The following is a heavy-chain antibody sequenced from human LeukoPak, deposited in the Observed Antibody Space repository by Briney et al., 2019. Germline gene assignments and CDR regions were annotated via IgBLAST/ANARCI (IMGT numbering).Heavy chain of an antibody. CDR3: ATSYCSGGSCYWPHAFDI. CDR1: GYTLTELS. V-gene: IGHV1-24*01. Sequence: GASVKVSCKVSGYTLTELSMHWVRQAPGKGLEWMGGFDPEDGETIYAQKFQGRVTMTEDTSTDTAYMELSSLRSEDTAVYYCATSYCSGGSCYWPHAFDIWGQGTMVTVSS. D-gene: IGHD2-15*01. CDR2: FDPEDGET. J-gene: IGHJ3*02.